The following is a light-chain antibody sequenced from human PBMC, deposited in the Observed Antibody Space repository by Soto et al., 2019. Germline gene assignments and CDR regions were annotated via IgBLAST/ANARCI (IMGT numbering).Light chain of an antibody. CDR1: SSNIGNNA. V-gene: IGLV1-36*01. CDR3: EAWDDSLNGVV. J-gene: IGLJ2*01. Sequence: QSVLTQPPSVSEAPRQRVTISCSGSSSNIGNNAVNWYQQLPGEAPKLLIYYDDLLPSGVSDRFSGSKSGTSASLAISGLQSEDEADYYCEAWDDSLNGVVFGGGTKLTVL. CDR2: YDD.